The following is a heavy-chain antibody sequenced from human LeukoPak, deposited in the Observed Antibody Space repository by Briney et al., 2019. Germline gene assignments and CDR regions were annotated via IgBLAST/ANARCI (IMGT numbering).Heavy chain of an antibody. Sequence: GRSLRLSCAASGFTLSSYWMSWVRQAGKGLEWVANIKQDGSEKYYVDSVKGRFTISRDNAKNSLYLQMNSLRAEDTAVYYCARGSSFRDYWGQGTLVTVSS. J-gene: IGHJ4*02. CDR1: GFTLSSYW. CDR2: IKQDGSEK. V-gene: IGHV3-7*01. CDR3: ARGSSFRDY.